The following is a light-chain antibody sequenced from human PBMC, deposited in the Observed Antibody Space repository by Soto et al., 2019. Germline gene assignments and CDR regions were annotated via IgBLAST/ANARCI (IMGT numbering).Light chain of an antibody. Sequence: EIVLTQSPDTLSLSPGDRATLSCRASQSVDTNVAWYQQKPGQAPRLLIYGASSRATGIPDRFSGSGSGTDFTLTISRLEPEDFAVYYCQQYGSSGRTFGQGTKVDIK. J-gene: IGKJ1*01. CDR2: GAS. CDR1: QSVDTN. CDR3: QQYGSSGRT. V-gene: IGKV3-20*01.